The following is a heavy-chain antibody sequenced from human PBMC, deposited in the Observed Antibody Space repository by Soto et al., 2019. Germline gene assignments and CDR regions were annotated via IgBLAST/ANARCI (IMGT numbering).Heavy chain of an antibody. CDR1: GGSISSYY. CDR3: ARYSSSWYPDY. D-gene: IGHD6-13*01. CDR2: IYYSGGT. J-gene: IGHJ4*02. Sequence: SETLSLTCTVSGGSISSYYWSWIRQPPGKGLEWIGYIYYSGGTNYNPSLKSRVTISVDTSKNQFSLKLSSVTAADTAVYYCARYSSSWYPDYWGQGTLVTVSS. V-gene: IGHV4-59*01.